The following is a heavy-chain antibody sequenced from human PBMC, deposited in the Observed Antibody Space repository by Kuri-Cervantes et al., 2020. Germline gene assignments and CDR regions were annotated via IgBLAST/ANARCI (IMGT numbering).Heavy chain of an antibody. V-gene: IGHV6-1*01. Sequence: SETLSLTCAISGDSVSSSSAAWNWIRQSPSRGLEWLGRTYYRSKWYYDYAPSVKSRITINPDTSKNQFSLQLNSVTPEDTAVYYCARWSSSGWGAFDIWGQGTMVTVSS. CDR1: GDSVSSSSAA. CDR3: ARWSSSGWGAFDI. CDR2: TYYRSKWYY. J-gene: IGHJ3*02. D-gene: IGHD6-19*01.